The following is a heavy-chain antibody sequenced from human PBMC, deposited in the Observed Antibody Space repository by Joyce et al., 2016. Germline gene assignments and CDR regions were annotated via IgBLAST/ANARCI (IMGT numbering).Heavy chain of an antibody. V-gene: IGHV3-7*03. D-gene: IGHD3-16*01. CDR1: GFPFITYW. CDR2: INQEGNET. Sequence: EVKLVESGGGLVQPGGSLRFSCAAYGFPFITYWMTWFRQAPGKGLEWVANINQEGNETYYDDSVKGRFTVSRDNAKNSLWLQMSSLRVEDTAVYYCARATLRYYFEYWGQGTLVTVSS. J-gene: IGHJ4*02. CDR3: ARATLRYYFEY.